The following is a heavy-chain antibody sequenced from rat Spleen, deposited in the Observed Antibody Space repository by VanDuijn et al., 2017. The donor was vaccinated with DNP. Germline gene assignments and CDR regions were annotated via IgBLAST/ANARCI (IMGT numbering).Heavy chain of an antibody. CDR3: ARQNWEGDYFDY. CDR2: INTDGGST. V-gene: IGHV5-58*01. J-gene: IGHJ2*01. D-gene: IGHD5-1*01. CDR1: GFTFSSYW. Sequence: EVQLVESGGGLVQPGRSLKLSCVASGFTFSSYWMYWIRQAPGKGLEWVASINTDGGSTYYPDSVKGRFTISRDNAKSTLYLQMDSLRSEETATYYCARQNWEGDYFDYWGQGVMVTVSS.